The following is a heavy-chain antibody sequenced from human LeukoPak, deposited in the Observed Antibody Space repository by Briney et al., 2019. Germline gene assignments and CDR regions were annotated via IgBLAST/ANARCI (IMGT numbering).Heavy chain of an antibody. CDR2: IKQDGSEK. J-gene: IGHJ6*03. Sequence: GGSLRLSCAASGFAFSSYWMSWVRQAPGKGLEWVANIKQDGSEKYYVDSVKGRFTISRDNAKNSLYLQMNSLRAEDTAVYYCARDHYSSSWSYYYYYYMDVWGKGTTVTVSS. CDR3: ARDHYSSSWSYYYYYYMDV. D-gene: IGHD6-13*01. V-gene: IGHV3-7*01. CDR1: GFAFSSYW.